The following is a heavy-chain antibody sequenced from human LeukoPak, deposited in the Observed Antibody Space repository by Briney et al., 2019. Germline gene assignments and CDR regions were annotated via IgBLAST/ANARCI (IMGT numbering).Heavy chain of an antibody. Sequence: PSETLSLTCTVSGGSISSGSYYWSWIRQPPGKGLEWIGYIFYSGSTNYNPSLKSRVTISVDTSKNQFSLKLSSVTAADTAVYFCATTEKNRYYINLWGPGTTVIVSS. CDR1: GGSISSGSYY. D-gene: IGHD2-21*01. CDR2: IFYSGST. CDR3: ATTEKNRYYINL. V-gene: IGHV4-61*01. J-gene: IGHJ6*01.